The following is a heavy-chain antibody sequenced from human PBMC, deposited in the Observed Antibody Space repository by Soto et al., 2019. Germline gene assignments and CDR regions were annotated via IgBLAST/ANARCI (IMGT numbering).Heavy chain of an antibody. CDR2: ISVDNGNT. Sequence: QGQLVQSGAEVKKPGASVKVSCKASGYTFTDYDISWVRQAPGQGLERMGWISVDNGNTKYVESLQGRVTMTTDTSSSTAYLEVRSLRSDDTAVYYCARTSVSNYNWFDPWGQGTLVAVSS. CDR1: GYTFTDYD. V-gene: IGHV1-18*01. D-gene: IGHD4-4*01. CDR3: ARTSVSNYNWFDP. J-gene: IGHJ5*02.